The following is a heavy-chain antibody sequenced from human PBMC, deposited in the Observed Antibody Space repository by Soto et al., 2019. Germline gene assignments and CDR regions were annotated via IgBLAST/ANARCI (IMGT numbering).Heavy chain of an antibody. J-gene: IGHJ4*02. D-gene: IGHD3-10*01. Sequence: TSETLSLTCTVSGGSISSGGYYWSWIRQHPGKGLEWIGYIYYSGSTYYNPSLKSRVTISVDTSKNQFSLKLSSVTAADTAVYYCARVTMVRTNPFDYWGQGTLVTVSS. CDR1: GGSISSGGYY. CDR3: ARVTMVRTNPFDY. CDR2: IYYSGST. V-gene: IGHV4-31*03.